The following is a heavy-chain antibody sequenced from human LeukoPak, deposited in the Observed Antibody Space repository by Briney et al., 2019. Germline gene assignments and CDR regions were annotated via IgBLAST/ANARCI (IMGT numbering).Heavy chain of an antibody. CDR1: GGSISSYY. J-gene: IGHJ1*01. V-gene: IGHV4-59*08. CDR2: IYYSGSTY. CDR3: ARQYYYDGSGPFQH. D-gene: IGHD3-22*01. Sequence: TPSETLSFTLTVLGGSISSYYWSWIRQPPGKGLEWIGYIYYSGSTYYYNPSLTSRVTMSVDTSKNQCSLKLSSVTAADTAVYYCARQYYYDGSGPFQHWGQGTLVTVSS.